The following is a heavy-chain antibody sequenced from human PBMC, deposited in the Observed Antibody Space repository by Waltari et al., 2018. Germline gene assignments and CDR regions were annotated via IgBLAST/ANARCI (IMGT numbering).Heavy chain of an antibody. CDR1: GFTFNNW. V-gene: IGHV3-7*01. J-gene: IGHJ4*02. D-gene: IGHD3-3*01. Sequence: EVQLVESGGGLVQPGGSLRLSCAASGFTFNNWMSWVRQAPGKGLEWVANIKPDGSEKNYADSWKGRFTISIDNVKNSLYLQMNSLSLEDTAVYYCARELHWSARDYWGQGTLVTVSS. CDR3: ARELHWSARDY. CDR2: IKPDGSEK.